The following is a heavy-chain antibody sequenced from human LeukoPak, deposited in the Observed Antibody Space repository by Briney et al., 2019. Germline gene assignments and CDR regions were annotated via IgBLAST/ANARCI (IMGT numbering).Heavy chain of an antibody. CDR3: AKAPGGIVGY. J-gene: IGHJ4*02. Sequence: PGGSLRLSCAASGFTFSNYAMRWVRQAPGKGLEWVSAISGSGGSTYYADSVKGRFTISRDNSKNTVYLQMNSLRADDTAVYYCAKAPGGIVGYWGQGTLVTVSS. CDR2: ISGSGGST. D-gene: IGHD3-16*01. V-gene: IGHV3-23*01. CDR1: GFTFSNYA.